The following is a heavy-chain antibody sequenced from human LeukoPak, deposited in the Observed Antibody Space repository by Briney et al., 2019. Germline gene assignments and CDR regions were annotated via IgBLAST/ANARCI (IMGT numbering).Heavy chain of an antibody. CDR3: AKEYYDILTGLSGSYYYYGMDV. Sequence: GRSLRLSCAASGFTFSSYGMHWVRQAPGKGLEWVAVISYDGSNKYYADSVKGRFTISRDNSKNTLYLQMNSLRAEDTAVYYCAKEYYDILTGLSGSYYYYGMDVWGQGTTITVSS. CDR2: ISYDGSNK. J-gene: IGHJ6*02. V-gene: IGHV3-30*18. D-gene: IGHD3-9*01. CDR1: GFTFSSYG.